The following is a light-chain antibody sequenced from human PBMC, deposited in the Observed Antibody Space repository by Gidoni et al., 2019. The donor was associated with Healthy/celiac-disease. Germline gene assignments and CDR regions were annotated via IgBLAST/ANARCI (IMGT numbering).Light chain of an antibody. J-gene: IGLJ1*01. Sequence: QSVLNQPPSASGTPGQRVTISCSGSSSNIGSNTVNWYQQLPVTAPKLLIYSNNQRPSGVPDRFSGSKSGTSASLAISGLQSEDEADYYCAAWDDSLNGPRYVFGTGTKVTVL. CDR1: SSNIGSNT. V-gene: IGLV1-44*01. CDR2: SNN. CDR3: AAWDDSLNGPRYV.